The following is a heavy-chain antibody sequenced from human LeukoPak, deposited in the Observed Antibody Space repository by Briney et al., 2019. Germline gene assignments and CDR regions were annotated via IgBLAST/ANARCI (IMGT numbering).Heavy chain of an antibody. Sequence: PGGSLRLSCAASGFKFTSNWMNWVRQAPGKGLEWVANIKQDASEKYYVDSVKGRFTISRDNAKNSLYLQMNSLRAEDTAVYYCARASRHYYGSRGDYWGQGTLVTVSS. J-gene: IGHJ4*02. CDR1: GFKFTSNW. CDR3: ARASRHYYGSRGDY. V-gene: IGHV3-7*04. D-gene: IGHD3-10*01. CDR2: IKQDASEK.